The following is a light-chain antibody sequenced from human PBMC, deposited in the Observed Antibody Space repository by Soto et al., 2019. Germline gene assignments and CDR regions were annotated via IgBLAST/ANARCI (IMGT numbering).Light chain of an antibody. CDR2: GAS. J-gene: IGKJ1*01. Sequence: EIVLTQSPGTLSLSPGERATLSCRASQTVSSARLAWLQQKPGQAPRLLIYGASSRAPGIPDRFSGSGSETDFTLTITRLESEDFAVYSCHQYGSSPWTFGQGTKVDI. CDR3: HQYGSSPWT. CDR1: QTVSSAR. V-gene: IGKV3-20*01.